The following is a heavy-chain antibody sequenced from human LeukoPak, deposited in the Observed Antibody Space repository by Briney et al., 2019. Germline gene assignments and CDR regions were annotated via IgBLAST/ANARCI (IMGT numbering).Heavy chain of an antibody. CDR3: AKVGTAVGSDFIDY. D-gene: IGHD6-13*01. J-gene: IGHJ4*02. CDR2: IYSDGST. CDR1: GFTVRSNY. V-gene: IGHV3-53*01. Sequence: GGSLRLSCAASGFTVRSNYMSWVRQAPGKGLEWVSVIYSDGSTYYADSVKGRFTISRDNSKNTLYLQMNSLRAEDTAVYYYAKVGTAVGSDFIDYWGQGTLVTVSS.